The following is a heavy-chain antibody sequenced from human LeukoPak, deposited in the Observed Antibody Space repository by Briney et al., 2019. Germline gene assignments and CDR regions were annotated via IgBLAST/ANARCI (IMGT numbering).Heavy chain of an antibody. CDR3: ARRRYCSGGSCYSAYYFDY. V-gene: IGHV4-34*01. CDR2: INHSGST. J-gene: IGHJ4*02. Sequence: SETLSLTCAVYGGSFSNYYWSWIRQPPGKGLEWIGEINHSGSTNYNPSLKSRVTISIDTSKSQFSLKLSSVTAADRAVYYCARRRYCSGGSCYSAYYFDYWGQGTLVTVSS. D-gene: IGHD2-15*01. CDR1: GGSFSNYY.